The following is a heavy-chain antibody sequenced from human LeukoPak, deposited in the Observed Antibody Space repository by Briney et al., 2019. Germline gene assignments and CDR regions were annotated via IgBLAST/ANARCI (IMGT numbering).Heavy chain of an antibody. CDR2: IWYDGNNK. J-gene: IGHJ4*02. V-gene: IGHV3-33*01. CDR3: ARQYCSGGDCYFFD. CDR1: GFTFSSYG. D-gene: IGHD2-15*01. Sequence: SCKASGFTFSSYGMHWVRQAPGKGLEWVALIWYDGNNKYYADSVKGRFTISRDNSKNTLYLQMNSLRAEDTALYYCARQYCSGGDCYFFDWGQGTLVTVSS.